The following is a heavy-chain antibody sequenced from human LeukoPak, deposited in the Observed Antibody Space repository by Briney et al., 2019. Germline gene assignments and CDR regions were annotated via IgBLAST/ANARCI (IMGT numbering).Heavy chain of an antibody. V-gene: IGHV1-18*01. CDR1: GYTLTNYG. Sequence: ASVTVSCKASGYTLTNYGISWARQAPGQGLEWMGWISTDNGNTNYAQNLQGRVTMTTDTSTSTAYMELRSLRSDDTAVYYCARVAGKLYYYYMDVWGKGTTVTVSS. D-gene: IGHD6-19*01. J-gene: IGHJ6*03. CDR2: ISTDNGNT. CDR3: ARVAGKLYYYYMDV.